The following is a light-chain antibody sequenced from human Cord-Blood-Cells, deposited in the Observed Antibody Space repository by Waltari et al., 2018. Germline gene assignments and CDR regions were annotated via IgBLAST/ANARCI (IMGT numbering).Light chain of an antibody. V-gene: IGKV3-11*01. CDR1: QSVSSY. J-gene: IGKJ2*03. CDR3: QQRSNWPPYS. CDR2: DAS. Sequence: EIVLTQSPATLSLSPGERATLSCRSSQSVSSYLAWYQQKPRQAPRLLIYDASNRATGIPARFSVSWSGTDCTLTISSLEPEDFAVYYCQQRSNWPPYSFGQGTKLEIK.